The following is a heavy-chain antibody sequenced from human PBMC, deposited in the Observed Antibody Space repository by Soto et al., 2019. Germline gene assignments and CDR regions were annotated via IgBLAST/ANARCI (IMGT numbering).Heavy chain of an antibody. V-gene: IGHV3-30*18. J-gene: IGHJ4*02. CDR2: ITYDGSNK. CDR3: AKDRVGGTFYTPLGF. D-gene: IGHD1-7*01. Sequence: GGSLRLSCHASGFNFDNYGMQWVRQAPGKGLEWGAVITYDGSNKYYADSVKGRFTISRDNSKSTLSLHLNTLKPEDTAVYHCAKDRVGGTFYTPLGFWGQGTLVTVSS. CDR1: GFNFDNYG.